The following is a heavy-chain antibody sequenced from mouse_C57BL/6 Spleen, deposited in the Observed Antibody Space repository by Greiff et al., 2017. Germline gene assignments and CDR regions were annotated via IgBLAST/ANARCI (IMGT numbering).Heavy chain of an antibody. Sequence: QVQLQQPGAELVRPGSSVKLSCKASGYTFTSYWMHWVKQRPIQGLEWIGNIDPSDSETHYNQKFKDKATLTVDKSSSTAYMQLSSLTSEDSAVYDCASGGLGYYAMDYWGQGTSVTVSS. CDR1: GYTFTSYW. CDR2: IDPSDSET. D-gene: IGHD4-1*01. V-gene: IGHV1-52*01. CDR3: ASGGLGYYAMDY. J-gene: IGHJ4*01.